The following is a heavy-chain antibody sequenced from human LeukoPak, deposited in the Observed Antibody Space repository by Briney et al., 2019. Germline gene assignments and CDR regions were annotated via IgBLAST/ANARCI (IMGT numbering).Heavy chain of an antibody. Sequence: ASVKVSCKASGYTFTGYYLHWVRQAPGQGLEWMGWINPSGGTNYAQKFQGRVTMTRDTSISTAYMELSRLRSDDTAVYYCARPRYSYGFDGDAFDIWGQGTMVTVSS. J-gene: IGHJ3*02. D-gene: IGHD5-18*01. V-gene: IGHV1-2*02. CDR3: ARPRYSYGFDGDAFDI. CDR2: INPSGGT. CDR1: GYTFTGYY.